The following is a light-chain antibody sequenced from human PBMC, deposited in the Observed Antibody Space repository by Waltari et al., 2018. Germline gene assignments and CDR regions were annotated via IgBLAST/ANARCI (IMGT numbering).Light chain of an antibody. J-gene: IGLJ2*01. CDR3: SSYAGSNKGV. CDR2: EVT. Sequence: SALTQPPSASGSPGQSVPISCTGTSSDVGAYNYVSWYQQHPGKAPKLMIYEVTKRPSGVPDRFSGSKSGNTASLTVSGLQAEDEADYYCSSYAGSNKGVFGGGTHLTVL. V-gene: IGLV2-8*01. CDR1: SSDVGAYNY.